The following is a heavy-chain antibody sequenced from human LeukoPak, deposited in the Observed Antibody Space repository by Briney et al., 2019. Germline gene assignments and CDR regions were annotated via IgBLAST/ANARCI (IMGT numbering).Heavy chain of an antibody. J-gene: IGHJ4*02. CDR3: AGLRTGTTDY. Sequence: GGSLRLSCVASGFTFSAYWMSWVRQTPGKGLERVANIKQDGSEKYYVDSVKGRFTVSRDNAKNSLFLQMNSLRAEDTAVYYCAGLRTGTTDYWGQGTLVTVSS. CDR2: IKQDGSEK. V-gene: IGHV3-7*01. CDR1: GFTFSAYW. D-gene: IGHD1-7*01.